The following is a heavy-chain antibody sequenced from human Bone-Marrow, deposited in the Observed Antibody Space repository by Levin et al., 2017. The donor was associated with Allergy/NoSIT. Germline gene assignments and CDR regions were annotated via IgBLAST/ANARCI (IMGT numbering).Heavy chain of an antibody. Sequence: SCEASGFAFSGFAMHWVRQAPGKGLEWVAVIWYDGGKTYYADSVTGRFTISRDNSKNTMYLQMNSLRAEDTAVYYCARAIVVVTAVGSGFNYFDYWGQGTLVTVSS. CDR1: GFAFSGFA. J-gene: IGHJ4*02. CDR3: ARAIVVVTAVGSGFNYFDY. CDR2: IWYDGGKT. V-gene: IGHV3-33*01. D-gene: IGHD2-21*02.